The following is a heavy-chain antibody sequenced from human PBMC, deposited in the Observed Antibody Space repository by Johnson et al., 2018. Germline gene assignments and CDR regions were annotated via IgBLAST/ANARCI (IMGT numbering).Heavy chain of an antibody. J-gene: IGHJ6*02. Sequence: VQLVESGGGLVQPGGSLRLSCAASGFTFSSYWMHWVRQAPGKGLVWVSRINSDGSSTSYADSVKGRFTISRDNAKNTLYLQMNSLRAEDTAVYYCARGTVTTKAYYGMDVWGQGTTVTVSS. CDR2: INSDGSST. CDR3: ARGTVTTKAYYGMDV. CDR1: GFTFSSYW. V-gene: IGHV3-74*02. D-gene: IGHD4-17*01.